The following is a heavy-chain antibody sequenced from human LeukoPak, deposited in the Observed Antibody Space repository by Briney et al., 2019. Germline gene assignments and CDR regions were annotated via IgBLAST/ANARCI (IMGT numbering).Heavy chain of an antibody. V-gene: IGHV4-59*01. D-gene: IGHD6-19*01. CDR2: IYYIGNP. J-gene: IGHJ4*02. Sequence: SETLSLTCTVSGGSISSYYWSWIRQPPGKGLEWIGYIYYIGNPNYNPSLKTRVTISIDTSKNQFSLNLRSVTAADTAVYYCAGGLPWLSFDSWGQGTLVAVSS. CDR1: GGSISSYY. CDR3: AGGLPWLSFDS.